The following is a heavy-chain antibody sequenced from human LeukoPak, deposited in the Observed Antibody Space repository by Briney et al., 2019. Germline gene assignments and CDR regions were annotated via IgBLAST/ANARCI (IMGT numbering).Heavy chain of an antibody. D-gene: IGHD1-14*01. Sequence: NPSQTLSLTCTVSGGSISSGDYYWSRIRQPPGKGLEWIGYIYYSGSTYYNPSLKSRVTISVDTSKNQFSLKLSSVTAADTAVYYCAREVAAEPYYFDYWGQGTLVTVSS. CDR1: GGSISSGDYY. J-gene: IGHJ4*02. CDR2: IYYSGST. CDR3: AREVAAEPYYFDY. V-gene: IGHV4-30-4*01.